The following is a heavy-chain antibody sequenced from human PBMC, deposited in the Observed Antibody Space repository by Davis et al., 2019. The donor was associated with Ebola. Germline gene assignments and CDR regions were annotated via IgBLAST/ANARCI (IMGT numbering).Heavy chain of an antibody. J-gene: IGHJ6*02. Sequence: PSETLSLTCAISGDSVSSGGWNWIRQSPSRGLEWLGRTYYSSKWFNDYAVSVKSRITINPDTSKNQISLQLNSVTPEDTAVYYCVRGWGRSGLDVWGQGTTVTVSS. CDR2: TYYSSKWFN. V-gene: IGHV6-1*01. CDR1: GDSVSSGG. CDR3: VRGWGRSGLDV. D-gene: IGHD1-26*01.